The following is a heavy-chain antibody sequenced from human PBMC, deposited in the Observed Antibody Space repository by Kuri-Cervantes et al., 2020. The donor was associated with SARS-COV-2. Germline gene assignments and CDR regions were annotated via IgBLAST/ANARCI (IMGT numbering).Heavy chain of an antibody. D-gene: IGHD6-13*01. CDR2: ISSSSSYI. J-gene: IGHJ4*02. CDR1: GFTFSSYS. V-gene: IGHV3-21*01. CDR3: ARDFLLLAAQDY. Sequence: GESLKISCAASGFTFSSYSMNWVRQAPGKGLEWVSSISSSSSYIYYADSVKGRFTISRDNAKNSLYLQMNSLRAEDTAVYYSARDFLLLAAQDYWGQGTLVTVSS.